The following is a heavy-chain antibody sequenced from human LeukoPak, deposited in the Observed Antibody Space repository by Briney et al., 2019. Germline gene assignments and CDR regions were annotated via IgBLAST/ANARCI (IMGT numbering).Heavy chain of an antibody. V-gene: IGHV3-48*03. CDR3: ARADGDYYYYMDV. D-gene: IGHD4-17*01. CDR2: ISSSGSTI. Sequence: QAGGSLRLSCAASGFTFSSYEMNWVRQAPGKGLEWVSYISSSGSTIYYADSVKGRFTISRDNAKNSLYLQMNSLRAEDTAVYYCARADGDYYYYMDVWGKGTTVTISS. CDR1: GFTFSSYE. J-gene: IGHJ6*03.